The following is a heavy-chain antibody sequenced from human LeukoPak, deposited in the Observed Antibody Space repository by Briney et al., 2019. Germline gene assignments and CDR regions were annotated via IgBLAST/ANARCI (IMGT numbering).Heavy chain of an antibody. D-gene: IGHD2-21*01. J-gene: IGHJ4*02. CDR2: IKPDGSEK. CDR3: ARANVAALDY. CDR1: GFTSSRYW. V-gene: IGHV3-7*01. Sequence: PGGSLRLSCAVSGFTSSRYWIRWVRQAPGKGLEWVANIKPDGSEKYYADSVKGRFTISRENAKNLLYFQMNSLRAEDTAVYYCARANVAALDYWGQGTLVTVSS.